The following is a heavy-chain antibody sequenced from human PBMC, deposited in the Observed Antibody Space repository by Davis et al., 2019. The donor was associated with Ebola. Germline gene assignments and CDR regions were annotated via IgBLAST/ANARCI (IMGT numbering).Heavy chain of an antibody. J-gene: IGHJ5*02. D-gene: IGHD3-10*01. Sequence: SETPSLTCTVSGGSISSYYWSWIRQPPGKGLEWIGYIYYSVSTNYNPSLKSRVTISVDTSKNQFSLKLTSVTAADTAVYYCARHLAGVLYGSATWFDPWGQGTLVTVSS. CDR3: ARHLAGVLYGSATWFDP. CDR1: GGSISSYY. V-gene: IGHV4-59*08. CDR2: IYYSVST.